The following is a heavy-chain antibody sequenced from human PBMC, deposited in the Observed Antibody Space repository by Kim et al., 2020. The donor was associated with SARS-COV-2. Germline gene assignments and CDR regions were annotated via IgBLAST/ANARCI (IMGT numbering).Heavy chain of an antibody. D-gene: IGHD5-18*01. Sequence: GGSLRLSCAASGFTFSDYGMHWVRQAPGKGLEWVAVISYDGGNKYYADSVKGRFTISRDNSKNTLYLQMNRLRAEDTAVYYCARDGGGYSYGLCYLDYWGQGNRLSVVS. CDR2: ISYDGGNK. J-gene: IGHJ4*02. CDR1: GFTFSDYG. V-gene: IGHV3-30*03. CDR3: ARDGGGYSYGLCYLDY.